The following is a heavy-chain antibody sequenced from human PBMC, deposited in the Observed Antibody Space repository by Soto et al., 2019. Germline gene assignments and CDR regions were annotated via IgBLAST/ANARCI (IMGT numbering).Heavy chain of an antibody. D-gene: IGHD5-18*01. V-gene: IGHV3-53*01. Sequence: PGGSLRLSCAASGFPVSNNYMTWLRQAPGKGLEWVSFIYSSGSTYYADSVKGRFTISRDNFKNTLYLQMNSLRAEDTAVYYCARGYSYTQPVFDYWGLGTLVTVLL. CDR2: IYSSGST. CDR3: ARGYSYTQPVFDY. J-gene: IGHJ4*02. CDR1: GFPVSNNY.